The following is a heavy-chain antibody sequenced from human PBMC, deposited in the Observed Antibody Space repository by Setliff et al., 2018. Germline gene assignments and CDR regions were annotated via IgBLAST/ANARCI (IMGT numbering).Heavy chain of an antibody. CDR2: IYTSGST. CDR1: GGSISSGSYY. CDR3: ARDNNPGYRGYWGRFDY. D-gene: IGHD3-16*02. Sequence: PSETLSLTCTVSGGSISSGSYYWSWIRQPAGKGLEWIGHIYTSGSTNYNPSLKSRVTISVDTSKNQFSLKLSSVTAADTAVYYCARDNNPGYRGYWGRFDYWGEGTLVTVSS. J-gene: IGHJ4*02. V-gene: IGHV4-61*09.